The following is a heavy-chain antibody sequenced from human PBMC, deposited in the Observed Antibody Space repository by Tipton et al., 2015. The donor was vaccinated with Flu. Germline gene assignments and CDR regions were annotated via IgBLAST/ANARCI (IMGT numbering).Heavy chain of an antibody. CDR1: GGSISNYY. CDR3: ASIAAAGTDY. CDR2: FYYGGSS. J-gene: IGHJ4*02. V-gene: IGHV4-59*12. Sequence: TLSLTCSVSGGSISNYYWSWIRQPPGKGLEWMGYFYYGGSSHYNPSLKSRMNISADTSKNQFSLKLSSLTAADTAVYYCASIAAAGTDYWGQGTLVTVSS. D-gene: IGHD6-13*01.